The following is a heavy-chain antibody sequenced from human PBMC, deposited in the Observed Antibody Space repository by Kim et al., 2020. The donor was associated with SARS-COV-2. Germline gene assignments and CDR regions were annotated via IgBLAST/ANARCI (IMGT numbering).Heavy chain of an antibody. CDR3: ARDFGGSRSRAEYFHH. V-gene: IGHV7-4-1*02. J-gene: IGHJ1*01. CDR1: GYTFSTYA. Sequence: ASVKVSCKASGYTFSTYALNWVRQAPGQGLEWMGWINTDSGKTLYAQGFTGRFVFSLDNSVNTTYLQITSLKTDDTAMYYCARDFGGSRSRAEYFHHWGQGTLVTVSS. CDR2: INTDSGKT. D-gene: IGHD6-13*01.